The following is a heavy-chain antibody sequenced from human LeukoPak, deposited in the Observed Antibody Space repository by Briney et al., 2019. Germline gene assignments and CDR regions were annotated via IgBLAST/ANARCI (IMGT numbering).Heavy chain of an antibody. Sequence: SETLSLTCTVSGGSISSYYWSWIRQPPGKGLEWIGYIYYSGSTNYNPSLKSRVTISVDTSKNQFSLKLSSVTAADTAVYYCARTMVIGYYYYYMDVWGKGTTVTVSS. D-gene: IGHD3-16*02. J-gene: IGHJ6*03. CDR2: IYYSGST. CDR1: GGSISSYY. CDR3: ARTMVIGYYYYYMDV. V-gene: IGHV4-59*01.